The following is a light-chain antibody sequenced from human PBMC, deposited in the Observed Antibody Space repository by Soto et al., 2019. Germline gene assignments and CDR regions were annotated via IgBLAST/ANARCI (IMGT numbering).Light chain of an antibody. V-gene: IGLV1-40*01. CDR3: QSYDSSLSGYV. CDR1: SSNIGAGYD. Sequence: QSVLTQPPSVSGAPGQRVTISCTGSSSNIGAGYDVHWYQHLPGTAPKLLIYGDSNRPSGVPDRISGSKSGTSASLAITGLLAEDEADYYCQSYDSSLSGYVFGTGTKLTV. J-gene: IGLJ1*01. CDR2: GDS.